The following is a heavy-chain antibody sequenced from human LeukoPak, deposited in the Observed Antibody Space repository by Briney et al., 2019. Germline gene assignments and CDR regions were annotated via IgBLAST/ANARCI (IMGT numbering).Heavy chain of an antibody. J-gene: IGHJ4*02. V-gene: IGHV3-49*04. Sequence: PGGSLRLSCTASGFTFGDYAMSWVRQAPGKGLEWVGFIRSKAYGGTTEYAASVKGRFTISRDDSKSIAYLQMNSLKTEDTAVYYCTRYDFWSGCDYWGQGTLVTVSS. D-gene: IGHD3-3*01. CDR3: TRYDFWSGCDY. CDR2: IRSKAYGGTT. CDR1: GFTFGDYA.